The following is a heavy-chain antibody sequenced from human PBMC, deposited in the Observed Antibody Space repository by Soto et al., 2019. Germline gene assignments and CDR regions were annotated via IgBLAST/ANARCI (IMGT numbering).Heavy chain of an antibody. V-gene: IGHV1-46*01. CDR3: ARSAPFDIYAITPVEF. J-gene: IGHJ4*02. D-gene: IGHD3-9*01. CDR1: GDTFTSYY. CDR2: INPHGGST. Sequence: GASVKVSCKAPGDTFTSYYLNWVRQAPGQGLEWMGVINPHGGSTKYAQKFQGRITMTRDTSRSTAYMELRSLRSDDTAVYYCARSAPFDIYAITPVEFWGQGTLVTVSS.